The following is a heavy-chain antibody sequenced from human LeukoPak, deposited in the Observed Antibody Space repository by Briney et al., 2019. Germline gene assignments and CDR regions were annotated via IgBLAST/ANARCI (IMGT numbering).Heavy chain of an antibody. V-gene: IGHV3-15*07. Sequence: PGGSLRLSCEASGFTFSSYWMNWARQAPGKGLEWVGRIKSKTDGGTTDYAAPVKGRFTISRDDSKNTLYLQMNSLKTEDTAVYYCSYYDSSGYYYGDAFDIWGQGTMVTVSS. CDR2: IKSKTDGGTT. CDR1: GFTFSSYW. J-gene: IGHJ3*02. CDR3: SYYDSSGYYYGDAFDI. D-gene: IGHD3-22*01.